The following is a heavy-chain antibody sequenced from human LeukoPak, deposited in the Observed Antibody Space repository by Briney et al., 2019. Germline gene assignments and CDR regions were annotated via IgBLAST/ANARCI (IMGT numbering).Heavy chain of an antibody. J-gene: IGHJ4*02. D-gene: IGHD3-10*01. CDR2: IYYSGNT. CDR1: GGSISSYY. CDR3: ARMVRRVNLYYFHY. V-gene: IGHV4-59*01. Sequence: PSETLSLTCTVSGGSISSYYWTWIRQPPGKGLEWIGYIYYSGNTNYNPSLKSRVTISVDTSRNQFSLKVSSVTAADTAVYHCARMVRRVNLYYFHYWGQGTLVTVSS.